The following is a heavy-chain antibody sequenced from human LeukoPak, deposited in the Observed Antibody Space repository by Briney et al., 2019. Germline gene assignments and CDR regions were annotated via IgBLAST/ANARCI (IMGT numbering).Heavy chain of an antibody. CDR3: ARSRGGFGDYGSWFDP. Sequence: PSETLSLTCTVSGDSMSSYFWSWIRQPPGKGLEWVAYNHDSGTTNYNPSLKSRVTASIDTSKNQFSLKLNSVTRADTAVYYCARSRGGFGDYGSWFDPWGQGTLVTVSS. D-gene: IGHD4-17*01. CDR2: NHDSGTT. CDR1: GDSMSSYF. V-gene: IGHV4-59*01. J-gene: IGHJ5*02.